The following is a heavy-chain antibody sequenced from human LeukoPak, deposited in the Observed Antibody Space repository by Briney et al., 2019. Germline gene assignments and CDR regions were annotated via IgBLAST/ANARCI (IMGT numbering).Heavy chain of an antibody. CDR3: ARHIPGVVVRGGWFDP. D-gene: IGHD2-15*01. V-gene: IGHV5-51*01. Sequence: GESLKISCKGSGYNFTTYWIGWVRQVPGKGLEWMGIIYPGDSDTRYSPSFQGQVTISADKSVSTAYLQWSSLKASDTAMYYCARHIPGVVVRGGWFDPWGQGTLVTVSS. CDR2: IYPGDSDT. J-gene: IGHJ5*02. CDR1: GYNFTTYW.